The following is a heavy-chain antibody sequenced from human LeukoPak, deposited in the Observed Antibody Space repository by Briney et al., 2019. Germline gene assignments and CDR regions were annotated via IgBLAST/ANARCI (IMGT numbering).Heavy chain of an antibody. CDR2: IYYSGST. CDR3: ARAEYGDYGNYFDY. Sequence: SETLSLTRTVSGGSISSGGYYWSWIRQHPGKGLEWIGYIYYSGSTYYNPSLKSRVTISVDTSKNQFSLRLSSVTAADTAVYYCARAEYGDYGNYFDYWGQGTLVTVSS. V-gene: IGHV4-31*03. CDR1: GGSISSGGYY. J-gene: IGHJ4*02. D-gene: IGHD4-17*01.